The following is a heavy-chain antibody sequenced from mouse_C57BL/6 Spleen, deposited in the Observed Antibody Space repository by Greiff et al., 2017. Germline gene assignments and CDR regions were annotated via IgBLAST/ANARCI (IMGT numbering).Heavy chain of an antibody. D-gene: IGHD2-3*01. CDR3: ARDLGTTGYAMDY. V-gene: IGHV5-16*01. J-gene: IGHJ4*01. CDR1: GFTFSDYY. CDR2: INYDGSST. Sequence: EVKLVESEGGLVQPGSSMKLSCTASGFTFSDYYMAWVRQVPEKGLEWVANINYDGSSTYYLDSLKSRFIISRDNAKNILYLQMSSLKSEDTATYYCARDLGTTGYAMDYWGKGTSVTVSS.